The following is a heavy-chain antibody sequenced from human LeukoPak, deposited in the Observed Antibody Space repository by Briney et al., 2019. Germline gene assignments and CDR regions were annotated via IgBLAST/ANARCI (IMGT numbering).Heavy chain of an antibody. D-gene: IGHD6-19*01. CDR2: ISYDGSNK. CDR3: AKSMTLQWRGFFDL. CDR1: GFTFSGYP. Sequence: PGGSLRLSCAASGFTFSGYPIHWVRQAPGKGLEWVAVISYDGSNKYYADSVKGRFTISRDNSKNTLYLQKNSLRADDTAIYYCAKSMTLQWRGFFDLWGRGTHVTVSS. V-gene: IGHV3-30-3*02. J-gene: IGHJ2*01.